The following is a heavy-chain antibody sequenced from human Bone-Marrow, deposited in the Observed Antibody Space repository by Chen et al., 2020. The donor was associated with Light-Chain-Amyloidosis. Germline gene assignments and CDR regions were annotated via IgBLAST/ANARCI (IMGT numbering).Heavy chain of an antibody. CDR3: ARGATYSGSYYDY. D-gene: IGHD3-10*01. J-gene: IGHJ4*01. V-gene: IGHV4-34*01. Sequence: QVQLQQWGAGLLKPSETLSLTCAVYGGSFSGYYWSWIRQPPGKGLEWIGEINHSGSTNYNPSLKSRFTISVDTSKNQFSLKLSSVTAADTAVYYCARGATYSGSYYDYWGHGTLFTVSS. CDR2: INHSGST. CDR1: GGSFSGYY.